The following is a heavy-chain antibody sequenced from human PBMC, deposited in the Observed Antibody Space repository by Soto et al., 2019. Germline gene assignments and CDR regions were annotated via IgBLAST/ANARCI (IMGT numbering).Heavy chain of an antibody. CDR1: GGSISSYY. J-gene: IGHJ5*02. V-gene: IGHV4-59*01. Sequence: SETLSLTCTVSGGSISSYYRSWIRQPPGKGLEWIGYIYYSGTTNYNPSLKSRVTISVDTSKNQFSLKLSSVTAADTAVYYCARYSGRYSYNWFDPWGQGTLVTVSS. CDR2: IYYSGTT. CDR3: ARYSGRYSYNWFDP. D-gene: IGHD1-26*01.